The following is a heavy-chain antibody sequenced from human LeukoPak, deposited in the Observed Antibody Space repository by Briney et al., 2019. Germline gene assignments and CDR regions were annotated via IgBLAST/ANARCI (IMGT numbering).Heavy chain of an antibody. CDR1: GFTFSSSD. V-gene: IGHV3-21*01. J-gene: IGHJ3*02. CDR3: ARATENDAFDI. Sequence: GGSLRLSCAASGFTFSSSDMSWVRQAPGKGLEWVSSISSSSSYIYYADSVKGRFTISRDNAKNSLYLQMNSLRAEDTAVYYCARATENDAFDIWGQGTMVTVSS. CDR2: ISSSSSYI. D-gene: IGHD4-11*01.